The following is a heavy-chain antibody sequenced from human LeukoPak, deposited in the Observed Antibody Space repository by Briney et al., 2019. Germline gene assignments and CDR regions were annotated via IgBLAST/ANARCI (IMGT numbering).Heavy chain of an antibody. Sequence: PGGSLRLSCAVSGFTFNTAWMILVRQAPGKGLEYIGRIKSKTDGGTTYYAAPVKGRFTISRDDSKNTLYLQMNGLKIEDTALYYCTADLRLWGQGTLVTVSS. CDR2: IKSKTDGGTT. CDR3: TADLRL. D-gene: IGHD3-16*01. J-gene: IGHJ1*01. V-gene: IGHV3-15*01. CDR1: GFTFNTAW.